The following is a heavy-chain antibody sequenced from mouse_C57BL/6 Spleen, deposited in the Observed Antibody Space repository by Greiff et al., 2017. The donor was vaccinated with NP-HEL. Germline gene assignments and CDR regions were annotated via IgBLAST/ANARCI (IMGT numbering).Heavy chain of an antibody. D-gene: IGHD2-1*01. J-gene: IGHJ2*01. CDR3: ACSYGNNYFDY. CDR1: GYAFSSSW. Sequence: VQLQQSGPELVKPGASVKISCKASGYAFSSSWMNWVKQRPGKGLEWIGRIYPGDGDTNYNGKFKGEATLTADKSSSTAYMQLSSLTSEDSAVYFCACSYGNNYFDYWGQGTTLTVSS. CDR2: IYPGDGDT. V-gene: IGHV1-82*01.